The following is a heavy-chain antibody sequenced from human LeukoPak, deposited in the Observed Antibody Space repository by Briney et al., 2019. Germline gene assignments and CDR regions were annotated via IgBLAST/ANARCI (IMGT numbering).Heavy chain of an antibody. V-gene: IGHV3-11*01. CDR3: ARVGSIAAAGTPDY. CDR1: GFTFSDYY. D-gene: IGHD6-13*01. Sequence: GGSLRLSCAASGFTFSDYYMSWIRQAPGKGLVRVSYISSSGTTMSYADSVKGRFTVSRDNAKNSLYLQMNSLRAEDTAVYYCARVGSIAAAGTPDYWGQGTLVTVSS. CDR2: ISSSGTTM. J-gene: IGHJ4*02.